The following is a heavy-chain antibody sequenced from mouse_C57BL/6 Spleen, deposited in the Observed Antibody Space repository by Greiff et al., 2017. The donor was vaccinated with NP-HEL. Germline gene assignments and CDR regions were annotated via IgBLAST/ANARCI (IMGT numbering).Heavy chain of an antibody. CDR3: ARWDYYGSSYVGDY. CDR1: GYTFTSYW. D-gene: IGHD1-1*01. Sequence: QVQLQQPGAELVKPGASVKLSCKASGYTFTSYWMQWVKQRPGQGLEWIGEIDPSDSYTNYNQKFKGKATLTVDTSSSTAYMQLSSLTSEDSAVYYCARWDYYGSSYVGDYWGQGTTLTVSS. CDR2: IDPSDSYT. J-gene: IGHJ2*01. V-gene: IGHV1-50*01.